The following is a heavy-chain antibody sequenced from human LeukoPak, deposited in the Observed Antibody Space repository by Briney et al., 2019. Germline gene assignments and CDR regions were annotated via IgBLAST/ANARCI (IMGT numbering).Heavy chain of an antibody. CDR2: IYYSGST. CDR3: ARAVSGRFDY. V-gene: IGHV4-59*08. J-gene: IGHJ4*02. CDR1: GGSMSPYH. D-gene: IGHD6-19*01. Sequence: ASETLSLTCTVSGGSMSPYHWGWIRQPPGKGLEWTGYIYYSGSTNYNPSLNSRVTISVDTSKNQFSLRLSSVTAADRAIYYCARAVSGRFDYWGQGTLVTVSS.